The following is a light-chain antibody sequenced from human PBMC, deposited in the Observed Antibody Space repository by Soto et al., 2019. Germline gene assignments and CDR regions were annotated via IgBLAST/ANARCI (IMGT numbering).Light chain of an antibody. CDR2: DVS. V-gene: IGLV2-14*01. J-gene: IGLJ1*01. CDR3: SSYTGSSTYV. CDR1: SSDVGGYNY. Sequence: QSALTQPASVSGSPGQSITISCTGTSSDVGGYNYVSWYQQHPGKAPKLMIYDVSNRPSGISNRFSGSKSGNTASLTTSGLQAEDEADYYCSSYTGSSTYVFGTGTKVTVL.